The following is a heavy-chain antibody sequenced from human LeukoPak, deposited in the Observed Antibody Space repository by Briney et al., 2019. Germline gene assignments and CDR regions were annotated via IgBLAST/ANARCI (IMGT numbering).Heavy chain of an antibody. CDR1: GGSISSSNW. CDR2: IYHSGST. V-gene: IGHV4-4*02. D-gene: IGHD3-22*01. J-gene: IGHJ4*02. Sequence: SETLSLTCAVSGGSISSSNWWSWVRQPPGKGLEWIGEIYHSGSTNYNPSLKSRVTISVDKSKNQFSLKLSSVTAADTAVYYCARNSRYDSSGYYFSRFDYWGQGTLVTVSS. CDR3: ARNSRYDSSGYYFSRFDY.